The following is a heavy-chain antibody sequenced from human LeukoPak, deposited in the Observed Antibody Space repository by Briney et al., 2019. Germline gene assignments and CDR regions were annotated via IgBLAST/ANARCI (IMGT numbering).Heavy chain of an antibody. D-gene: IGHD3-16*02. Sequence: GSLRLSCAASGFTFSSYGMHWVRQAPGKGLEWVAVISYDGSNKYYADSVKGRFTISRDNSKNTLYLQMNSLRAEDTAVYYCARNSQYDYIWGSYREYFDYWGQGTLVTVSS. V-gene: IGHV3-30*03. J-gene: IGHJ4*02. CDR1: GFTFSSYG. CDR3: ARNSQYDYIWGSYREYFDY. CDR2: ISYDGSNK.